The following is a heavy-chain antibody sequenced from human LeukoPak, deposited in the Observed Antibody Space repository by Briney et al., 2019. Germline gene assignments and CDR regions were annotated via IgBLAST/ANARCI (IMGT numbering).Heavy chain of an antibody. V-gene: IGHV4-30-4*08. CDR3: ARDYDYYDSSGYLNWFDP. J-gene: IGHJ5*02. Sequence: PSQTLSLTCTVSGGSISSGDYYWSWIRQPPGKGLEWIRYIYYSGSTYYNPSLKSRVTISVDTSKNQFSLKLSSVTAADTAVYYCARDYDYYDSSGYLNWFDPWGQGTLVTVSS. D-gene: IGHD3-22*01. CDR2: IYYSGST. CDR1: GGSISSGDYY.